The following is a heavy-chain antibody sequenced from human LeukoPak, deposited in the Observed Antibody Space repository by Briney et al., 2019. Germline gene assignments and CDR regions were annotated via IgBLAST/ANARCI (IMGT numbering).Heavy chain of an antibody. D-gene: IGHD3-16*01. Sequence: PGGSLRLSCAASGFTVSSNYMSWVRQAPGKGLEWVSAISGSGGSTYYADSVKGRFTISRDNSKNTLYLQMNSLRAEDTAVYYCAKGAYYGGDFDYWGQGTLVTVSS. CDR3: AKGAYYGGDFDY. CDR2: ISGSGGST. CDR1: GFTVSSNY. V-gene: IGHV3-23*01. J-gene: IGHJ4*02.